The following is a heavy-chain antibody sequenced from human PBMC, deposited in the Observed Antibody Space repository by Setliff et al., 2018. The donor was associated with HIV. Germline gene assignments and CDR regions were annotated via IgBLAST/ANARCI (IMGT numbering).Heavy chain of an antibody. Sequence: NPSETLSLTCTVSDSGTYYWSWIRQPAGKGLEWIGRVSSRGDTNYNPSLKSRVTMSVDTSKNQFSLKLTSVTAPDTAVYYCARMMVRGVILPYYMDVWGQGTTVTVSS. CDR3: ARMMVRGVILPYYMDV. V-gene: IGHV4-4*07. D-gene: IGHD3-10*01. CDR1: DSGTYY. CDR2: VSSRGDT. J-gene: IGHJ6*03.